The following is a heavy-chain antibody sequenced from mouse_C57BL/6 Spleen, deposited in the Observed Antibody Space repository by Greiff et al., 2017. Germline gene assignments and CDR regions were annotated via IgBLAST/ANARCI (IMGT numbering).Heavy chain of an antibody. CDR2: IDPENGDT. J-gene: IGHJ4*01. Sequence: VQLQQSGAELVRPGASVKLSCTASGFNIKDDYMPWVKQRPDQGLEWIGWIDPENGDTEYASKFQGKATITADTSSNTAYLQLSSLTSEDTAVDYCTPNSNPYAMDYWGQGTSVTVSS. V-gene: IGHV14-4*01. CDR1: GFNIKDDY. CDR3: TPNSNPYAMDY. D-gene: IGHD2-5*01.